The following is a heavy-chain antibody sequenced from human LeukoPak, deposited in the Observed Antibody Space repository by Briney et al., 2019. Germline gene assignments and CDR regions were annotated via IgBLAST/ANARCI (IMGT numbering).Heavy chain of an antibody. V-gene: IGHV4-59*01. D-gene: IGHD6-19*01. CDR1: GGSISSYY. CDR3: ARVFGSGWWRFGKQDAFDI. CDR2: IYNSGST. Sequence: SETLSLTCTVSGGSISSYYWNWIRQPPGKGLEWIGYIYNSGSTNNNPSLKSRVTISVDTSKKQFSLKLSSVTAADTAVYYCARVFGSGWWRFGKQDAFDIWGQGTMVTVSS. J-gene: IGHJ3*02.